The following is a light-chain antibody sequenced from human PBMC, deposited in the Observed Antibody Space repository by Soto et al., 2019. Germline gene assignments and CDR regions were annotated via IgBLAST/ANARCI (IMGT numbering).Light chain of an antibody. Sequence: DIQMTQSPSTLSASVGDRVTITCRASQPITAWLAWYQQKPGKAPNLLIYDASDLQSGVPSRFSGSGSGTEFTLTIPGLQPDDFAPDYCQQYNLYPYTFGQGTKLEIK. J-gene: IGKJ2*01. CDR3: QQYNLYPYT. CDR1: QPITAW. CDR2: DAS. V-gene: IGKV1-5*01.